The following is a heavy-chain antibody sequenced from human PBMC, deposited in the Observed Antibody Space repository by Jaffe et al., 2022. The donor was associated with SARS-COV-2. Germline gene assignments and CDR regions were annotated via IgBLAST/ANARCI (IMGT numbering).Heavy chain of an antibody. V-gene: IGHV3-33*01. CDR3: ARDYKVPTGHDDYYYGMDV. J-gene: IGHJ6*02. Sequence: QVQLVESGGGVVQPGRSLRLSCAASGFTFSSYGMHWVRQAPGKGLEWVAVIWYEGSDKYYADSVKGRFTISRDNSKNTLYLQMNSLRVEDTAVYYCARDYKVPTGHDDYYYGMDVWGQGTTVTVSS. CDR2: IWYEGSDK. CDR1: GFTFSSYG. D-gene: IGHD2-2*01.